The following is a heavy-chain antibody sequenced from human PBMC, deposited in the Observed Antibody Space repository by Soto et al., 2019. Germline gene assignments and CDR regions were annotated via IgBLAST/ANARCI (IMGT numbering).Heavy chain of an antibody. V-gene: IGHV1-69*12. CDR2: IIPIFETT. J-gene: IGHJ6*02. CDR3: ARTITRGDLWSYYYYGTDV. Sequence: QVQLVQSGAEVKKPGSSVKVSCKASGGTFSSYGINWVRQAPGQGLEWMGGIIPIFETTNYALKFQGRVTITADESTSTAYMELSSLRSEDTAVYYCARTITRGDLWSYYYYGTDVWGQGTTVTVSS. D-gene: IGHD2-21*01. CDR1: GGTFSSYG.